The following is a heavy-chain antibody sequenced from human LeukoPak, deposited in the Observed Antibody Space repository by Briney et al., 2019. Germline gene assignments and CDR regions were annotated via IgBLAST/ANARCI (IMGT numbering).Heavy chain of an antibody. V-gene: IGHV5-51*01. CDR3: ATPVIGSNDY. D-gene: IGHD2-2*03. Sequence: GESLKISCKVSGYSFSNYWIGWVRQMPGKGLEWMAIIYPADSDVRYGPSFEGHVTISADNSINTAYLQWSSLKASDTAMYYCATPVIGSNDYWGRGTLVIVSS. CDR1: GYSFSNYW. J-gene: IGHJ4*02. CDR2: IYPADSDV.